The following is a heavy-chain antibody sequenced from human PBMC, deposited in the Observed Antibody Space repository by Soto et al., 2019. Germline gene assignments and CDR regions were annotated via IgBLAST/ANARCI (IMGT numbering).Heavy chain of an antibody. CDR2: ISYDGSNK. V-gene: IGHV3-30*18. CDR3: AKDALPGIVGAIY. CDR1: GFTFSSYG. J-gene: IGHJ4*02. Sequence: QVQLVESGGGVVQPGRSLRLSCAASGFTFSSYGMHWVRQAPGKGLEWVAVISYDGSNKYYADSVKGRFTISRDNSKNTLYLQMNSLRAEDTAVYYCAKDALPGIVGAIYWGQGTLVTVSS. D-gene: IGHD1-26*01.